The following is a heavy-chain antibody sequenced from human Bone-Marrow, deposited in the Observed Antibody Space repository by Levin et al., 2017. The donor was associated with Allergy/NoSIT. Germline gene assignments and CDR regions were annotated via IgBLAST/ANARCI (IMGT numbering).Heavy chain of an antibody. CDR3: TKGLWGSGGVGDYFDN. CDR1: GFTFSNYG. CDR2: ISYDGSNK. D-gene: IGHD7-27*01. J-gene: IGHJ4*02. Sequence: PGGSLRFSCAASGFTFSNYGMHWVRQAPGKGLEWVALISYDGSNKYYADSVKGRFTVSRDNSKNTLYLQMNSLRTEDTAMYYCTKGLWGSGGVGDYFDNWGQGTLVTVSS. V-gene: IGHV3-30*18.